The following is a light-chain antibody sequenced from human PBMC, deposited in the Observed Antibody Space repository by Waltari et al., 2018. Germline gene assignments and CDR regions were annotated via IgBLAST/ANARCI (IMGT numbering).Light chain of an antibody. Sequence: QSALTQPASVSGSPGPSITNPCTGTSSDVGGYKYVSWYQQHPGKAPKLMIYNVSKRPSGVSNRFSGSKSGNTASLTISGLQAEDEADYYCCSYAGSTTSVVFGGGTKVTVL. J-gene: IGLJ3*02. CDR1: SSDVGGYKY. CDR3: CSYAGSTTSVV. V-gene: IGLV2-23*02. CDR2: NVS.